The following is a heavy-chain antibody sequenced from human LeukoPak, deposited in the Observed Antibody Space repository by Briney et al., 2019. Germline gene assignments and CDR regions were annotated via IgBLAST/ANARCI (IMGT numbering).Heavy chain of an antibody. Sequence: ASVKVSCKASGYTFTGYYMHWVRQAPGQGLEWMGWINPNSGNTGYAQKFQGRVTITRNTSISTAYMELSSLRSEDTAVYYCARGLRDFDYWGQGTLVTVSS. V-gene: IGHV1-8*03. CDR2: INPNSGNT. CDR3: ARGLRDFDY. CDR1: GYTFTGYY. J-gene: IGHJ4*02.